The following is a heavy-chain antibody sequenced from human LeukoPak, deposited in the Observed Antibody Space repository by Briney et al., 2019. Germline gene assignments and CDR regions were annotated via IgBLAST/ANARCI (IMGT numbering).Heavy chain of an antibody. CDR3: ARPPFSGYSYGYGNWYFDL. CDR1: GGSFSGYY. V-gene: IGHV4-34*01. J-gene: IGHJ2*01. Sequence: SETLSLTCAVYGGSFSGYYWSWIRQPPGKGLEWIGEINHSGSTNYNPSLKSRVTISVDTSKNQFSLKLSSVTAADTAVYYCARPPFSGYSYGYGNWYFDLWGRGTLSLSPQ. D-gene: IGHD5-18*01. CDR2: INHSGST.